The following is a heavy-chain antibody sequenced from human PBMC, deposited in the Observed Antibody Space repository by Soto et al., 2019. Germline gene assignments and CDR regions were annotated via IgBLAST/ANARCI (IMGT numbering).Heavy chain of an antibody. CDR2: KWFFASGGNE. CDR1: GFTFSNYG. Sequence: PGGSLRLSCATSGFTFSNYGIHWVRQAPGKGLEWVAVKWFFASGGNEYYADSVKGRFAISRDNSKNTLSLQMNSLRPEDTAVYYCARGAAWAIAAAGSLHYWGQGTLVTVAS. D-gene: IGHD6-13*01. V-gene: IGHV3-33*01. J-gene: IGHJ4*01. CDR3: ARGAAWAIAAAGSLHY.